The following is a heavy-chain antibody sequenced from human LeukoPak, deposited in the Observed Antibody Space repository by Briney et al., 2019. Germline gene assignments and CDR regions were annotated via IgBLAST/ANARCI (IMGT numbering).Heavy chain of an antibody. Sequence: GGSLRLSCAASGFTFSDYYMSWIRQAPGKGLEWVSYISSSGSTIYYADSVKGRFTISRDNAKNSLYLQMNSLRAEDTAVYYCAGVQDTAMAFDAFDIWGQGTMVTVSS. CDR1: GFTFSDYY. V-gene: IGHV3-11*01. J-gene: IGHJ3*02. CDR2: ISSSGSTI. D-gene: IGHD5-18*01. CDR3: AGVQDTAMAFDAFDI.